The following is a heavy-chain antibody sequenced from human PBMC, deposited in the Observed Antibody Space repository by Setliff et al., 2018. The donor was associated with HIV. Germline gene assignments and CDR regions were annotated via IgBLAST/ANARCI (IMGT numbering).Heavy chain of an antibody. CDR3: ARDHLDYNFWDEVLGNWFDP. D-gene: IGHD3-3*01. V-gene: IGHV4-59*01. CDR1: GAPLSSYY. CDR2: IYYSGST. J-gene: IGHJ5*02. Sequence: SETLSLTCTVSGAPLSSYYLNWIRQPPGKGLEWIGYIYYSGSTNYNPSLKSRVTISVDTSKNQFSLKLSSVTAADTAVYYCARDHLDYNFWDEVLGNWFDPWGQGTLVTVSS.